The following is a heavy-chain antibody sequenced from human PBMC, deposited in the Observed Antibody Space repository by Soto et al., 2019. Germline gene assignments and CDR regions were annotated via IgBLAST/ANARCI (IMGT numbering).Heavy chain of an antibody. CDR3: ARVLYYGSGSYTPYGMDV. Sequence: QVQLVQSGAEVRKPGSSVKVSCKTSGVSFNNNGIGWVRQAPGHGLEWMGGVSRPFRSSNYARKSQGRISITADASKGTVNMDLSSMTSEDKAQYYCARVLYYGSGSYTPYGMDVWGQGTTVTVSS. CDR2: VSRPFRSS. V-gene: IGHV1-69*01. CDR1: GVSFNNNG. J-gene: IGHJ6*02. D-gene: IGHD3-10*01.